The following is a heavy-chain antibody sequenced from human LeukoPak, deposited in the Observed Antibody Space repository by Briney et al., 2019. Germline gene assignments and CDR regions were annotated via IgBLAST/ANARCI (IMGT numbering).Heavy chain of an antibody. J-gene: IGHJ4*02. CDR2: ISNDGSNK. D-gene: IGHD1-26*01. V-gene: IGHV3-30*18. CDR1: GFTFGSYA. CDR3: AKETGRWELE. Sequence: PGGSLRLSCAASGFTFGSYAMNWVRQGPGKGLEWVAVISNDGSNKYYADSVKGRFTISRDNSKNTLYLQMNSLRAEDTAVYYCAKETGRWELEWGQGTLVTVSS.